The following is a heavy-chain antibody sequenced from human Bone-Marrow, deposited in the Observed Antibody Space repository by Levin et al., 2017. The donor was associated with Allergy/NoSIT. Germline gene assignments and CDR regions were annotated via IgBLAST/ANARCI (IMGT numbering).Heavy chain of an antibody. D-gene: IGHD1-1*01. J-gene: IGHJ3*02. CDR1: TFTGYQ. V-gene: IGHV1-69-2*01. CDR2: LDPENGKT. CDR3: AIPTATNAFDI. Sequence: ASVKVSCNFSTFTGYQIHWVQQAPGKGLEWMGLLDPENGKTVFAEKFQGRVTITADTSTDTVNMELSGLTSDDTAVYYCAIPTATNAFDIWGQGTLVTVSS.